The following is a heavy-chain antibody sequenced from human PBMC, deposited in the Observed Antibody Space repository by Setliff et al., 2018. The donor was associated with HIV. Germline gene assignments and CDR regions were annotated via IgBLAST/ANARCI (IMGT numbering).Heavy chain of an antibody. J-gene: IGHJ3*02. V-gene: IGHV1-46*01. CDR1: GYMFIAYG. Sequence: ASVKVSCKTSGYMFIAYGMSWVRQAPGQGLEWMGLINPSGGRTSYAQKFQGRLTMTRDTSRSTVYMELSSLSSEDTAVYYCARCYYDSSGPTDAFDIWGQGTVVTVSS. CDR3: ARCYYDSSGPTDAFDI. D-gene: IGHD3-22*01. CDR2: INPSGGRT.